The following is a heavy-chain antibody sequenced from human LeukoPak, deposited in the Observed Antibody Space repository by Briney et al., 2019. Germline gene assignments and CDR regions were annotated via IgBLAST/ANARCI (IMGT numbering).Heavy chain of an antibody. CDR3: ARESGRGLRWYFDY. CDR1: GGSISSGDYY. Sequence: SQTLSLTCTVSGGSISSGDYYWSWIRQPPGKGLEWIGYIYYSGSTYYNPSLKSRVTISVATSKNQFSLKLSSVTAADTAVYYCARESGRGLRWYFDYWGQGTLVTVSS. V-gene: IGHV4-30-4*01. J-gene: IGHJ4*02. CDR2: IYYSGST. D-gene: IGHD4-23*01.